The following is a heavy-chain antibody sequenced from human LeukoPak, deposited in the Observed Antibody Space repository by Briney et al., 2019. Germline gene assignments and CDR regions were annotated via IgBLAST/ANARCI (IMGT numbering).Heavy chain of an antibody. CDR1: GGSISGSSYY. V-gene: IGHV4-39*01. J-gene: IGHJ4*02. CDR3: ARHRLYSSPGDY. D-gene: IGHD6-13*01. Sequence: SETLSLTCTVSGGSISGSSYYWGWIRQPPGKGLEWIGSIYYSGSTYYNPSLKSRVTISVDTSKNQFSLKLSSVTAADTAVYYCARHRLYSSPGDYWGQGTLVTVSS. CDR2: IYYSGST.